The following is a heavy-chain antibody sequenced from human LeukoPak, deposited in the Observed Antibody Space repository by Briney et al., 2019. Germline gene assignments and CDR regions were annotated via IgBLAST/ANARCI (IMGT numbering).Heavy chain of an antibody. J-gene: IGHJ6*03. CDR3: ANRKRDYGSGSYGMGYYYYYYMDV. D-gene: IGHD3-10*01. V-gene: IGHV3-30*02. Sequence: QPGGSLRLSCAASGFTFSSYGMHWVRQAPGKGLEWVAFIRYDGSNNYYADSVKGRFTISRDNSKNTLYLQMNSLRAEDTAVYYCANRKRDYGSGSYGMGYYYYYYMDVWGKGTTVTVSS. CDR2: IRYDGSNN. CDR1: GFTFSSYG.